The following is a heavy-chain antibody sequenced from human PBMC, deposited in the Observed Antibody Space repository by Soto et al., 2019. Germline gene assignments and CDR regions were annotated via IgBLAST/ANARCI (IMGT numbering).Heavy chain of an antibody. V-gene: IGHV3-9*01. CDR3: AKAVLTGYFTGYYYYGMDV. Sequence: PGGSLRLSCAASGFTFDDYAMHWVRQAPGKGLEWVSGISWNSGSIGYADSVKGRFTISRDNAKNSLYLQMNSLRAEDTALYYCAKAVLTGYFTGYYYYGMDVWGQGTTVTVSS. CDR2: ISWNSGSI. D-gene: IGHD3-9*01. CDR1: GFTFDDYA. J-gene: IGHJ6*02.